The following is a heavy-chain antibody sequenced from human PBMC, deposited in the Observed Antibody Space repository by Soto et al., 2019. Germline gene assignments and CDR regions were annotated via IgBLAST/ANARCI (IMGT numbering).Heavy chain of an antibody. V-gene: IGHV3-21*01. CDR1: GFTFSSYS. Sequence: GGSLRLSCAASGFTFSSYSMNWVRQAPGKGLEWVSSISSSSSYIYYADSVKGRFTISRDNAKNSLYLQMNSLRAEDTAVYYCARHSSSWYDVFAFDIWDQGTMVTVSS. CDR2: ISSSSSYI. J-gene: IGHJ3*02. CDR3: ARHSSSWYDVFAFDI. D-gene: IGHD6-13*01.